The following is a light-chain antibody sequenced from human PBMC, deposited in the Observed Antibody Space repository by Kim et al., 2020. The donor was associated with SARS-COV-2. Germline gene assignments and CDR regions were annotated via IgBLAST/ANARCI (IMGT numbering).Light chain of an antibody. CDR3: QQHYNWPLT. CDR2: DAS. V-gene: IGKV3-11*01. CDR1: QSVSSY. J-gene: IGKJ4*01. Sequence: EIVLTQSPATLSLSPGERATLSCRASQSVSSYLAWYQQKPGQTPRLLIYDASNRATGIPARFSGSGSGTDFTLTISSLEPEDFAVYYCQQHYNWPLTFGEGTKVDIK.